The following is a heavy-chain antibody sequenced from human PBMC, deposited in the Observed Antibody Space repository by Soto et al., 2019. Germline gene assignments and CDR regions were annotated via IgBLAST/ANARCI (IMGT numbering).Heavy chain of an antibody. CDR2: IKEDGSAK. Sequence: EVQLVESGGGLVQPGGSLRVSCAASGFTFTSYWMSWVRQAPGKGLEWVANIKEDGSAKYYLDSVKCRFTISRDNAKNSLYLQMNSLRAEDTAVYYCAREDFYRFDYWGQGNLVTVSS. V-gene: IGHV3-7*01. J-gene: IGHJ4*02. CDR3: AREDFYRFDY. CDR1: GFTFTSYW.